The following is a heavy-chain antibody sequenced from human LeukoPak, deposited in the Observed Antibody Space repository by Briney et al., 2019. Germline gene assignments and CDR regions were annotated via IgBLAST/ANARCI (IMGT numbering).Heavy chain of an antibody. D-gene: IGHD3-22*01. J-gene: IGHJ4*02. CDR3: ARESPRSVYDSSGYYRSYLNY. CDR1: GGTFSSYT. Sequence: SVKVSCKASGGTFSSYTISWVRQAPGQGLEWMGRIIPILGIANYAQKFQGRVTITADKSTSTAYMELSSLRSEDTAVCYCARESPRSVYDSSGYYRSYLNYWGQGTLVTVSS. V-gene: IGHV1-69*04. CDR2: IIPILGIA.